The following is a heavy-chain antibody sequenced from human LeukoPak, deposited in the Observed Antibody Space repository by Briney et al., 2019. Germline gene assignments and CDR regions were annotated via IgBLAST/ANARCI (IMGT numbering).Heavy chain of an antibody. CDR1: GFTFSSYG. V-gene: IGHV3-21*01. Sequence: PGGSLRLSCAASGFTFSSYGMHWVRQAPGKGLEWVSSISSSSSYIYYADSVKGRFTISRDNAKNSLYLQMNSLRAEDTAVYYCARSALGYCSYTSCYAESFQRWGQGTLVTVSS. CDR2: ISSSSSYI. D-gene: IGHD2-2*01. CDR3: ARSALGYCSYTSCYAESFQR. J-gene: IGHJ1*01.